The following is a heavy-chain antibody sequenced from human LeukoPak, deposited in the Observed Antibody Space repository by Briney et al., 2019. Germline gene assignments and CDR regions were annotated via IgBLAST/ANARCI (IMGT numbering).Heavy chain of an antibody. J-gene: IGHJ5*02. D-gene: IGHD3-10*01. V-gene: IGHV3-48*03. Sequence: GGSLRLSCAASGFTFSSYEMNWVRQAPGKGLEWVSYISSSGSTIYYADSVKGRFTISRDNAKNSLYLQMNSLGAEDTAVYYCARGITMVRGAGPDWFDPWGQGTLVTVSS. CDR1: GFTFSSYE. CDR3: ARGITMVRGAGPDWFDP. CDR2: ISSSGSTI.